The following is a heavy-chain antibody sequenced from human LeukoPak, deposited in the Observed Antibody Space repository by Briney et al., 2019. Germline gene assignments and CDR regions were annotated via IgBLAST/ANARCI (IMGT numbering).Heavy chain of an antibody. Sequence: GGSLRLSCSASGFIFSTYNMNWVRQAPGKALEWVSSITSSSSRTFYADSVKGRYTISRDNAKNSLYLQMNSLRAEDTAMYYCARDSLGYFDYWGQGTLVTVSS. CDR3: ARDSLGYFDY. J-gene: IGHJ4*02. CDR2: ITSSSSRT. CDR1: GFIFSTYN. V-gene: IGHV3-21*01.